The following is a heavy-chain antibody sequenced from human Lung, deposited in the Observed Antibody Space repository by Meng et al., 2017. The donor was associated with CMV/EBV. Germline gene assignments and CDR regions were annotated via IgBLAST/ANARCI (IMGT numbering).Heavy chain of an antibody. D-gene: IGHD3-10*01. CDR2: MYYSANT. V-gene: IGHV4-39*01. J-gene: IGHJ4*02. CDR1: GDSITSSSYY. Sequence: SETLSLXCTVSGDSITSSSYYCGWIRQPPGKGLEWIGSMYYSANTYYNPSLKSRVTISVDTSQNQFSLTLTSVTAADTAVYYCAFSSGADYGSGSRDYWGKGTLVTVSS. CDR3: AFSSGADYGSGSRDY.